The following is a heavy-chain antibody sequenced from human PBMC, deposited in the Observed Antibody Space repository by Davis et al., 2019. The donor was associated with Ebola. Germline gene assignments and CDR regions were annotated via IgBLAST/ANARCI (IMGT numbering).Heavy chain of an antibody. CDR3: ARGSLDFWIGHYPYYFDY. CDR1: GFIVSSNY. D-gene: IGHD3-3*01. Sequence: GESLKISCAASGFIVSSNYMNWVRQAPGKRLEWVSVIYSDGSKYYADSVKGRFTISRDNPKNQVYLQMNSLRAEDTAMYYCARGSLDFWIGHYPYYFDYWGQGTLVAVSS. J-gene: IGHJ4*02. V-gene: IGHV3-53*01. CDR2: IYSDGSK.